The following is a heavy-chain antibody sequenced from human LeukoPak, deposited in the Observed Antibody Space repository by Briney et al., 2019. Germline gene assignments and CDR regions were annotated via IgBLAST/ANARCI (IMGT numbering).Heavy chain of an antibody. CDR1: GDSISNSNLY. CDR3: ARQTGSGLFILP. D-gene: IGHD3-10*01. V-gene: IGHV4-39*01. Sequence: SETLSLTCIVSGDSISNSNLYWGWIRQPPGKGLEWIGSIYYSGNTYYNASLKSRVSISVDTSKNQFSLRLTSVIAADTAVYYCARQTGSGLFILPGGQGKLVTVSS. CDR2: IYYSGNT. J-gene: IGHJ4*02.